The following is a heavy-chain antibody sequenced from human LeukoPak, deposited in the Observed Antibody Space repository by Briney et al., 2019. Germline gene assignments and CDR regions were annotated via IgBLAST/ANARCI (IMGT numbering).Heavy chain of an antibody. Sequence: PGGSLRLSCAASGFTFSSYSMNWVRQAPGKGLEWVSSISSSSSYIYYADSVKGRFTISRDNARGTLYLQMNNLRADDAAVYYCVRGGNIALFPVALRLESDYWGQGILVTVSS. CDR2: ISSSSSYI. D-gene: IGHD1/OR15-1a*01. V-gene: IGHV3-21*01. J-gene: IGHJ4*02. CDR3: VRGGNIALFPVALRLESDY. CDR1: GFTFSSYS.